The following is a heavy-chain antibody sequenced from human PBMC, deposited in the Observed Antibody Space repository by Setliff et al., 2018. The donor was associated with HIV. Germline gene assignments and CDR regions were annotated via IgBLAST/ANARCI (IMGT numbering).Heavy chain of an antibody. V-gene: IGHV7-4-1*02. D-gene: IGHD3-3*01. CDR1: GYTFTSYA. CDR3: ASVYYSSWSGYYDPYALDI. CDR2: INTNTGNP. Sequence: ASVKVSCKASGYTFTSYAIHWVRQAPGQGLQWMGWINTNTGNPTYAQGFTGRFVFSLDTSVSTAYLQISSLKAEDTAVYYCASVYYSSWSGYYDPYALDIWGQGTMVTVS. J-gene: IGHJ3*02.